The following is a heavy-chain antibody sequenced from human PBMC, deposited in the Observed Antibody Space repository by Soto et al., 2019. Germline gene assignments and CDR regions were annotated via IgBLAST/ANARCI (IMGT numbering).Heavy chain of an antibody. D-gene: IGHD3-10*01. CDR1: GCTFSSYA. CDR3: AKHYYAPFSSFDY. J-gene: IGHJ4*02. V-gene: IGHV3-23*01. CDR2: ISGSGGST. Sequence: GPLRCPCSASGCTFSSYAMSGVRQAPGKGLEWVSAISGSGGSTYYADAVKVRFTISRDNSKNTLYLQMNSLRAEDTAVYYCAKHYYAPFSSFDYWGQGTLVTVYS.